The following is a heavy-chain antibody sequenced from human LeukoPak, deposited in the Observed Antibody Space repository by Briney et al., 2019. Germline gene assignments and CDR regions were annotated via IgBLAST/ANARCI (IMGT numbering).Heavy chain of an antibody. CDR3: ARVRGDYIPPYYYFYIDV. Sequence: PSETLSLTCSVSGGSINRGNYYWTWIRQPAGKGLEWIGRIYASGDTTYNPSLNTGVSISIDTSKNQFSLRLSSVTAADTAVYYCARVRGDYIPPYYYFYIDVWGKGTTVTISS. D-gene: IGHD4-17*01. CDR2: IYASGDT. V-gene: IGHV4-61*02. CDR1: GGSINRGNYY. J-gene: IGHJ6*03.